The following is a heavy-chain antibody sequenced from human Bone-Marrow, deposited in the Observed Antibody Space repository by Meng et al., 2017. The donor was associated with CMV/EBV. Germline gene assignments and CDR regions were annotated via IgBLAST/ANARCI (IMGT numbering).Heavy chain of an antibody. J-gene: IGHJ4*02. CDR2: ISGSGDST. Sequence: GESLKISCAASGFNFSSYAMSWVRQAPGQGLEWVSGISGSGDSTYYADSVKGRFTISRDNSKNTLYLQMSSLRAEDTAVYSCAKVGFQLLSFDYWGQGTLVTVYS. CDR1: GFNFSSYA. D-gene: IGHD2-2*01. V-gene: IGHV3-23*01. CDR3: AKVGFQLLSFDY.